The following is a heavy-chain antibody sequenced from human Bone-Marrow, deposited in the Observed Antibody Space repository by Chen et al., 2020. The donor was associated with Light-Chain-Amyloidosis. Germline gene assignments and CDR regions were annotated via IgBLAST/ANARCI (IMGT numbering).Heavy chain of an antibody. CDR3: AKTHADFWSGAFDI. CDR1: GDSVFGGATG. Sequence: QVQLQQSGPGLVKPSQTLSLTCAISGDSVFGGATGWNWVRQPPSRGLEWLGRTYYRSKWYSDYATSVAIRITIRPNSSNSLFFQQLKTLTPDDTALLYCAKTHADFWSGAFDIWGQGTVVTVSS. D-gene: IGHD3-3*01. V-gene: IGHV6-1*01. CDR2: TYYRSKWYS. J-gene: IGHJ3*02.